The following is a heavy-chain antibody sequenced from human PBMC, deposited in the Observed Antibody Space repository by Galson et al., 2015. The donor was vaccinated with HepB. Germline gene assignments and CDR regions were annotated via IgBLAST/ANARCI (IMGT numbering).Heavy chain of an antibody. Sequence: SLRLSCAASGFTFSSYAMHWVRQAPGKGLEWVAVISYDGSNKYYADSVKGRFAISRDNSKNTLYLQMNSLRAEDTAVYYCARQTAAAGQSWGQGTLVTVSS. CDR3: ARQTAAAGQS. CDR2: ISYDGSNK. J-gene: IGHJ4*02. D-gene: IGHD6-13*01. CDR1: GFTFSSYA. V-gene: IGHV3-30*09.